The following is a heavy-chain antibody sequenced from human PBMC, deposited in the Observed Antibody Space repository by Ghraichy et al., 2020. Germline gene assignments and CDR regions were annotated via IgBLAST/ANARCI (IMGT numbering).Heavy chain of an antibody. Sequence: SETLSLTCTVSGGSISSGGYYWSWIRQHPRKGLEWIGYIYYSGSTYYNPSLKSRVTISVDTSKNQFSLKLSSVTAADTAVYYCARDRGGYYPNWGQGTLVTVSS. J-gene: IGHJ4*02. CDR2: IYYSGST. D-gene: IGHD3-22*01. V-gene: IGHV4-31*03. CDR1: GGSISSGGYY. CDR3: ARDRGGYYPN.